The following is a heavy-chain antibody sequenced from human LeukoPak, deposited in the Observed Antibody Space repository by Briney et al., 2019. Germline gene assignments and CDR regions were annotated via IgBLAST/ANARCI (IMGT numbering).Heavy chain of an antibody. J-gene: IGHJ5*02. V-gene: IGHV5-51*01. CDR3: ARLDCSTTSCRFDP. D-gene: IGHD2-2*01. CDR2: IYPVDSDT. CDR1: GYSFTNYC. Sequence: GEPRKISCKASGYSFTNYCIGWVGQVSAKGLEWMGIIYPVDSDTRYSPSFQGQVTISADKSISTAYLQWSSLQASDTAMYYCARLDCSTTSCRFDPWGQGTLVTVSS.